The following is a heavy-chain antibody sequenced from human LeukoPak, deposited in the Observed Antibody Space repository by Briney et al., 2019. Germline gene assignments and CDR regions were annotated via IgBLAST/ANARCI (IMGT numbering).Heavy chain of an antibody. Sequence: SETLSLTCTVSGGSISGDYWSWIRQPAGKGLEWIGRINTSGNSNYNPSLKGRVTMSVDTSKNQFSLKLSSVTAADTAVYYCARGWGYMDVWGKGTTVTVSS. CDR2: INTSGNS. CDR1: GGSISGDY. V-gene: IGHV4-4*07. CDR3: ARGWGYMDV. J-gene: IGHJ6*03. D-gene: IGHD1-26*01.